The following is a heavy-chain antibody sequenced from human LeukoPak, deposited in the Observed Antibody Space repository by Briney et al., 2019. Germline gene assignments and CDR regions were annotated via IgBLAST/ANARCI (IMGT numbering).Heavy chain of an antibody. J-gene: IGHJ4*02. D-gene: IGHD1-26*01. CDR1: GFTFSSYT. Sequence: GGAPRLSSSASGFTFSSYTMHWVRQAPGKGLESVSAISSNGGSTYYADSVKGRFTISRDNSKNTLYLQMSSLRAEDTAVYYCVRGGSWSPFDYWGQGTLVTVSS. V-gene: IGHV3-64D*09. CDR3: VRGGSWSPFDY. CDR2: ISSNGGST.